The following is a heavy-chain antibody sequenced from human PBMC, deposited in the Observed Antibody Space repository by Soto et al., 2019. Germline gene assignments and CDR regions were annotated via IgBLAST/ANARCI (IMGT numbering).Heavy chain of an antibody. D-gene: IGHD5-12*01. CDR2: IYHSGST. CDR3: AREFAGEMATIDY. J-gene: IGHJ4*02. Sequence: SETLSLTCTVSGYSISSGYYWGWIRQPPGRGLEWIGSIYHSGSTYYNPSLKSRVTISVDTSKNQFSLKLSSVTAADTAVYYCAREFAGEMATIDYWGQGTLVTVSS. V-gene: IGHV4-38-2*02. CDR1: GYSISSGYY.